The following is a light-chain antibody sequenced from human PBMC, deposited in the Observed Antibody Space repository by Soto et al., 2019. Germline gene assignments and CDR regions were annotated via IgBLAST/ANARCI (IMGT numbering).Light chain of an antibody. J-gene: IGKJ1*01. CDR3: QQYNSYSPLT. Sequence: DIQMTQSPSTLSASVGDRVTITCRASQIISSWLAWYQQKPGKAPKLLIYDASSLESGVPSRFSGSGSGTEFTLTISSLQPDDFATSYCQQYNSYSPLTFGQGTKVEIK. V-gene: IGKV1-5*01. CDR2: DAS. CDR1: QIISSW.